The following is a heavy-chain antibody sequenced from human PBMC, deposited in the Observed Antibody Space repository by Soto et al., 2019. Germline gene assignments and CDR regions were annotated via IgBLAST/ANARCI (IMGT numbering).Heavy chain of an antibody. CDR2: IYSGGST. D-gene: IGHD3-16*01. CDR3: ARVRDWGDAFDI. CDR1: GFTVSSNY. J-gene: IGHJ3*02. Sequence: EVQLVESGGGLVQPGGSLRLSCAASGFTVSSNYMSWVRQAPGKGLEWVSVIYSGGSTYYADSVKGRFTISRDNSKNTLYLQMNSVRDEDTAVYYCARVRDWGDAFDIWGQGTMVTVSS. V-gene: IGHV3-66*01.